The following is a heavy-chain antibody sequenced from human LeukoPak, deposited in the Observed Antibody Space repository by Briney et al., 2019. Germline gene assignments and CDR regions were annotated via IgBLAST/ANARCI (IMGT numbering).Heavy chain of an antibody. D-gene: IGHD2-2*03. CDR2: IYPDESNI. J-gene: IGHJ4*02. CDR1: GSSFPTYW. Sequence: GESLKISCKGSGSSFPTYWIAWVRQIPGKGLEWMGIIYPDESNIRYSPSFQGQVTISADKSITTASLQWSSLKASDTAMYYCARAPSRGYSSSFEYWGQGTLVTVSS. CDR3: ARAPSRGYSSSFEY. V-gene: IGHV5-51*01.